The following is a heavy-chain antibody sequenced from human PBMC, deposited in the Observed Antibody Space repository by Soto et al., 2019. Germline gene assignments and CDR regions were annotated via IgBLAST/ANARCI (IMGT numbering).Heavy chain of an antibody. CDR3: AKARCTTSNCYVPDY. Sequence: PGGSLRLSCAASGFSFSTYTMSWVRRAPGKGLEWVSAISGSGGSTSYADSVQGRFTISRDNPKKTLYLQMNSLRAEDTAVYYCAKARCTTSNCYVPDYWGQGTLVTVSS. D-gene: IGHD2-8*01. CDR1: GFSFSTYT. J-gene: IGHJ4*02. V-gene: IGHV3-23*01. CDR2: ISGSGGST.